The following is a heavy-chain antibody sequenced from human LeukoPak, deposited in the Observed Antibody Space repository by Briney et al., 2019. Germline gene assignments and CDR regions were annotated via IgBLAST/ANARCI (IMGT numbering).Heavy chain of an antibody. D-gene: IGHD3-3*01. V-gene: IGHV4-59*13. Sequence: SETLSLTCTVSGGSIGTYYWSWIRQPPGKGLEWIGYIYYSGSTNYNPSLKSRVTISVYTSKNQFSLKLNSVTAADTAVYYCASVSYYDFWSGIDYWGQGTLVTVSS. CDR2: IYYSGST. CDR1: GGSIGTYY. J-gene: IGHJ4*02. CDR3: ASVSYYDFWSGIDY.